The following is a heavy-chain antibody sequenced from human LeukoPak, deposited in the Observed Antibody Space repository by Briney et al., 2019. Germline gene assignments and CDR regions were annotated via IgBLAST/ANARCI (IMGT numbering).Heavy chain of an antibody. CDR1: GFTFGDYA. J-gene: IGHJ3*02. CDR2: IRSKAYGGTT. Sequence: PGGSLRLSCTASGFTFGDYAMSWFRQAPGKGLEWVGFIRSKAYGGTTEYAASVKGRFTISRDDSKSIAYLQMNSLKTEDTAVYYCTRPDDPYKRRHAFDIWGQGTMVTVSS. V-gene: IGHV3-49*03. D-gene: IGHD1-1*01. CDR3: TRPDDPYKRRHAFDI.